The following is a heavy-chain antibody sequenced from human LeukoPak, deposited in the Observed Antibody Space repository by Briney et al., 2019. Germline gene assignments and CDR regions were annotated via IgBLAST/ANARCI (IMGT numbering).Heavy chain of an antibody. CDR2: INHSGST. V-gene: IGHV4-34*01. Sequence: TSETLSLTCAVYGGSFSGYYWSWIRQPPGKGLEWIGEINHSGSTNYNPSLKSRVTISVDTSKNQFSLQLTSVTAADTAVYYCARESYYGSGSQGTRIDYWGQGTLVTVSS. CDR3: ARESYYGSGSQGTRIDY. D-gene: IGHD3-10*01. CDR1: GGSFSGYY. J-gene: IGHJ4*02.